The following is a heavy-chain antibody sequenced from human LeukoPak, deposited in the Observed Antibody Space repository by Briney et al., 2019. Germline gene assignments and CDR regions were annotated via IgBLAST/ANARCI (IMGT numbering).Heavy chain of an antibody. V-gene: IGHV4-39*02. CDR3: ARDTGVRPRVAHFDY. Sequence: PSETLSLTCTVSGGSISSSSYYWGWIRQPPGKGLEWIGSIYYSGSTYYNPSLKSRVTISVDTSKNQFSLQLNSVTPEDTAMYYCARDTGVRPRVAHFDYWGQGTLVTVSS. J-gene: IGHJ4*02. D-gene: IGHD1-14*01. CDR1: GGSISSSSYY. CDR2: IYYSGST.